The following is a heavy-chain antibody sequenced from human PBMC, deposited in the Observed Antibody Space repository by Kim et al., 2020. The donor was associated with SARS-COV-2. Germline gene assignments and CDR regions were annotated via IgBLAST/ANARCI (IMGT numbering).Heavy chain of an antibody. D-gene: IGHD6-19*01. CDR1: GFTFSSYS. V-gene: IGHV3-21*01. CDR3: ARDGQVGQWLVHVGWFDP. J-gene: IGHJ5*02. Sequence: GGSLRLSCAASGFTFSSYSMNWVRQAPGKGLEWVSSISSSSSYIYYADSVKGRFTISRDNAKNSLYLQMNSLRAEDTAVYYCARDGQVGQWLVHVGWFDPWGQGTLVTVSS. CDR2: ISSSSSYI.